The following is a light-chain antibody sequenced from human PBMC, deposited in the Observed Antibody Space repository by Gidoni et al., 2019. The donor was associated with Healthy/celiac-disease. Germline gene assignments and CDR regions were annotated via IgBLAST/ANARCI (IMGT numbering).Light chain of an antibody. Sequence: IVMTQSPDSLAASLGERATINCKSSQSVLYSSNNKNYLAWYQQKPGQPPKLLISWASTRESGVPDRFSGSGSGTDFTLTISSLQAEDVAVYYCQQYYSTRTFGQGTKLEIK. J-gene: IGKJ2*02. CDR1: QSVLYSSNNKNY. V-gene: IGKV4-1*01. CDR2: WAS. CDR3: QQYYSTRT.